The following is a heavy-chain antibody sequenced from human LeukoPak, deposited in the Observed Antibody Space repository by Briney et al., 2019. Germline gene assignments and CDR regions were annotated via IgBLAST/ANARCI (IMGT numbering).Heavy chain of an antibody. CDR1: GDSVSSNSAA. CDR3: ARVGGSVGATHFDY. V-gene: IGHV6-1*01. D-gene: IGHD1-26*01. CDR2: TYYRSKWYN. J-gene: IGHJ4*02. Sequence: SQTLSLTCVISGDSVSSNSAAWNWIRQSPSRGLEWLGRTYYRSKWYNDYALSVKSRININPDTSKNQFSLQLNYVTPEDTAVYYCARVGGSVGATHFDYWGQGTLVTVSS.